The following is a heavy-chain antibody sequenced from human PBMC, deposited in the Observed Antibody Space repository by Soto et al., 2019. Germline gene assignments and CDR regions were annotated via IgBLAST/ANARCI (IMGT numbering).Heavy chain of an antibody. CDR1: GFTFSSYG. V-gene: IGHV3-30*18. D-gene: IGHD3-10*01. Sequence: QVQLVESGGGVVQPGRSLRLSCAASGFTFSSYGMHWVRQAPGKGLEWVAVICYDGSKKYYAVSVKGRFTISRHNSKNSLYLQMNSLSAEDRAVYDCAKDYGSGTYSKGDAFDIWGQGTMVTVSS. J-gene: IGHJ3*02. CDR3: AKDYGSGTYSKGDAFDI. CDR2: ICYDGSKK.